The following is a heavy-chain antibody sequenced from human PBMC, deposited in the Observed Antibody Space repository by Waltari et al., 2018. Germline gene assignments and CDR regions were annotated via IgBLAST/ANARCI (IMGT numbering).Heavy chain of an antibody. Sequence: QVQLQESGPGLVKPSETLSLTCTVSGGSISSYYWSWIRQPPGKGLEWIGYIDYSGSTNYNPSLKSRVTISVDTSKNQFSLKLSSVTAADTAVYYWARRGSSWYYMDVWGKGTTVTVSS. D-gene: IGHD6-13*01. CDR1: GGSISSYY. J-gene: IGHJ6*03. CDR3: ARRGSSWYYMDV. V-gene: IGHV4-59*01. CDR2: IDYSGST.